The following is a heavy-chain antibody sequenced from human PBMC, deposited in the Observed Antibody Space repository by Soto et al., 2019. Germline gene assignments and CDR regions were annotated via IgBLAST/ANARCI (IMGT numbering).Heavy chain of an antibody. CDR2: ISYDGSNK. CDR3: DNDIRALYDFWSGYYTPIRLSRVLYGMDV. J-gene: IGHJ6*02. V-gene: IGHV3-30*18. D-gene: IGHD3-3*01. Sequence: QVQLVESGGGVVQPGRSLRLSCAASGFTFSSYGMHCVRQAPGKGLEWVAVISYDGSNKYYADSVKGRFTISRDNSKNTLYLQMNSLRAEDTAVYYCDNDIRALYDFWSGYYTPIRLSRVLYGMDVWGQGTTVTVSS. CDR1: GFTFSSYG.